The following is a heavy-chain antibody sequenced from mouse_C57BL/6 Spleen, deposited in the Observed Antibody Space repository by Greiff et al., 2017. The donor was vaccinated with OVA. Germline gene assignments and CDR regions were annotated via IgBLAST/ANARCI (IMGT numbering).Heavy chain of an antibody. V-gene: IGHV1-62-2*01. CDR2: FYPGSGSI. D-gene: IGHD1-1*01. CDR1: GYTFTEYT. J-gene: IGHJ3*01. Sequence: QVQLQQSGAELVKPGASVKLSCKASGYTFTEYTIHWVKQRSGQGLEWIGWFYPGSGSIKYNEKFKDKATLTADKSSSTVYMELSRLTSEDSAVYFCARHEEGSAHYYGSSWFAYWGQGTLVTVSA. CDR3: ARHEEGSAHYYGSSWFAY.